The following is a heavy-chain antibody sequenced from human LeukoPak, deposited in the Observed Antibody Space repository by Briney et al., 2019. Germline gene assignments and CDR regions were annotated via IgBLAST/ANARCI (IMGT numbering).Heavy chain of an antibody. CDR1: GGSISSSGFN. D-gene: IGHD1/OR15-1a*01. J-gene: IGHJ4*02. Sequence: PSEALSLTCTVSGGSISSSGFNWGWIRQPPGKGLEWIGSIYYSASTYYNPSLKSRVTMSVDTSKNQFSLKLSSVTAADTAVYYCASSREQHRYDYWGQGTLVTVSS. V-gene: IGHV4-39*01. CDR2: IYYSAST. CDR3: ASSREQHRYDY.